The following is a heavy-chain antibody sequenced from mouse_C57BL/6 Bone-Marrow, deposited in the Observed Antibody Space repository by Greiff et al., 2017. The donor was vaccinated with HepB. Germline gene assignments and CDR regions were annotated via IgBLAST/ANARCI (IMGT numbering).Heavy chain of an antibody. Sequence: EVKLVESGGGLVQPGGSLKLSCAASGFTFSDYYMYWVRQTPEKRLEWVAYISNGGGSTYYPDTVKGRFTISRDNAKNTLYLQMSRLKSEDTAMYYCARRPYPNYYFDYWGQGTTLTVSS. CDR3: ARRPYPNYYFDY. J-gene: IGHJ2*01. CDR2: ISNGGGST. D-gene: IGHD4-1*01. V-gene: IGHV5-12*01. CDR1: GFTFSDYY.